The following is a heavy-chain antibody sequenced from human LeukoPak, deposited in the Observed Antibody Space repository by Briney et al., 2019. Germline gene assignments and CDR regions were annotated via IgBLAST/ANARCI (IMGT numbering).Heavy chain of an antibody. CDR2: MYYNGDT. V-gene: IGHV4-59*08. J-gene: IGHJ4*02. D-gene: IGHD6-13*01. CDR1: GDSISRPY. Sequence: SETLSLTCTVSGDSISRPYWTWIRQPPGKGLEWLGYMYYNGDTHYSPSLRGRVTLSVDTSKNQFSLTLTSVTAAGTAVYYCGRQLAGFAAGGFSDYWGQGILVTVSS. CDR3: GRQLAGFAAGGFSDY.